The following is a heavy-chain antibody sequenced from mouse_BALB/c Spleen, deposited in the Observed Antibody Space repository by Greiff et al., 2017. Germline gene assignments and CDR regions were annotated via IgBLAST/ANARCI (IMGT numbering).Heavy chain of an antibody. J-gene: IGHJ2*01. CDR2: IDPANGNT. CDR3: ATTITTAFGY. CDR1: GFNIKDTY. Sequence: VQLKESGAELVKPGASVKLSCTASGFNIKDTYMHWVKQRPEQGLEWIGRIDPANGNTKYDPKFQGKATITADTSSNTAYLQLSSLTSEDTAVYYCATTITTAFGYWGQGTTLTVSS. D-gene: IGHD1-2*01. V-gene: IGHV14-3*02.